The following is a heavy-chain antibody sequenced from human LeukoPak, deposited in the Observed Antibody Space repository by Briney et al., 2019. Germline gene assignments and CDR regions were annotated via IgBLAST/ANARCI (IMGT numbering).Heavy chain of an antibody. CDR3: ARAAPTGRYDSSGLVDY. J-gene: IGHJ4*02. CDR2: IYYSGST. Sequence: PSETLSLTCTVSGGSISSYYWSWIRQPPGKGLEWIGYIYYSGSTNYNPSLKSRVTISVDTSKNQFSLKLSSVTAADTAVYYCARAAPTGRYDSSGLVDYWGQGTLVTVSS. D-gene: IGHD3-22*01. V-gene: IGHV4-59*01. CDR1: GGSISSYY.